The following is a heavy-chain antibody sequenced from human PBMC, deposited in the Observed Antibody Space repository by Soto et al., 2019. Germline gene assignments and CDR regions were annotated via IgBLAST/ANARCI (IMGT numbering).Heavy chain of an antibody. CDR2: IWYDGSNK. CDR1: GFTFSSYG. CDR3: ARGPDYDANYYYYMDV. D-gene: IGHD4-17*01. V-gene: IGHV3-33*01. J-gene: IGHJ6*03. Sequence: GGSLRLSCAASGFTFSSYGMHWVRQAPGKGLEWVAVIWYDGSNKYYADSVKGRFTISRDNSKNTLYLQMNSLRAEETAVYYCARGPDYDANYYYYMDVWGKGTTVTVSS.